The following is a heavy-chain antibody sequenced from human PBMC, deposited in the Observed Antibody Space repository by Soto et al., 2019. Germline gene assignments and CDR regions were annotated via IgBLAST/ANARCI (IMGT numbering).Heavy chain of an antibody. CDR2: IIPIFGTA. CDR3: ARIPPRYCSSTSCPNDAFDI. CDR1: GGTFSSYA. Sequence: ASVKVSCKASGGTFSSYAISWVRQAPGQGLEWMGGIIPIFGTASYAQKFQGRVTITADESTSTAYMELSSLRSEDTAVYYCARIPPRYCSSTSCPNDAFDIWGQGTMVTVSS. J-gene: IGHJ3*02. D-gene: IGHD2-2*01. V-gene: IGHV1-69*13.